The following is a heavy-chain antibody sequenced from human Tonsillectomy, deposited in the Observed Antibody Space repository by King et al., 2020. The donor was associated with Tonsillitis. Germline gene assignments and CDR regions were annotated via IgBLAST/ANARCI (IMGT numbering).Heavy chain of an antibody. V-gene: IGHV3-64D*06. CDR1: GFTFSSYA. CDR3: VKASYGDPGYFDL. D-gene: IGHD4-17*01. CDR2: ISSNGGST. Sequence: VQLVESGGGLVQPGGSLRLSCSASGFTFSSYAMHWVRQAPGKGLEYVSAISSNGGSTYYADSVKGRFTISRDNSKNMLYLQMSSLRAEDTAVYYSVKASYGDPGYFDLCGRGALVSVSP. J-gene: IGHJ2*01.